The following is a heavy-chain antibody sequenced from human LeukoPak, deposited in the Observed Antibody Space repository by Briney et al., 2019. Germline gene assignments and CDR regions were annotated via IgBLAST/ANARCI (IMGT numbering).Heavy chain of an antibody. J-gene: IGHJ3*02. CDR3: ARPTTGDYFDSTGYYTRGAFDI. CDR2: IYPGDSDT. Sequence: GESLKISCQGSGYSFTNYWIGWVRQMPGKGLEWMGIIYPGDSDTRYSPSFQGQVTISADKSISTAYLQWSSLKASDTAMYYCARPTTGDYFDSTGYYTRGAFDIWGQGPWSPSLQ. CDR1: GYSFTNYW. V-gene: IGHV5-51*01. D-gene: IGHD3-22*01.